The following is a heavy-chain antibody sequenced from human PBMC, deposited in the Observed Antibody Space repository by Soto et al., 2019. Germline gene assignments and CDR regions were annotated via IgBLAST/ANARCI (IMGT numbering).Heavy chain of an antibody. V-gene: IGHV3-74*01. CDR2: IKSDGSGT. Sequence: EVQLVESGGGLVQPGVSLTLSCAASGFTFSSYWMHWVRQAPGKGLVWVSRIKSDGSGTYYADSVKGRLTIPRDDAKNTLYLQMNSLRVEDTAVYFCARVDGDRYDGNGYLGRHWGQGTLVTVSS. D-gene: IGHD3-22*01. CDR1: GFTFSSYW. CDR3: ARVDGDRYDGNGYLGRH. J-gene: IGHJ4*02.